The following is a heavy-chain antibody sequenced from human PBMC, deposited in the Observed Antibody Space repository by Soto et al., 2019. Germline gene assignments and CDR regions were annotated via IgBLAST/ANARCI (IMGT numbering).Heavy chain of an antibody. CDR2: ISACNGNT. CDR1: VYNFTSYG. CDR3: ARDRDSHGSSGMAV. Sequence: ASVKVSGKSSVYNFTSYGITWVRQAPGQVLEWMGWISACNGNTKYAQKLQGRVTLTPDTSTGIAYMELRSLRSDDTAVYYCARDRDSHGSSGMAVWGQGTTVTV. J-gene: IGHJ6*02. D-gene: IGHD5-18*01. V-gene: IGHV1-18*01.